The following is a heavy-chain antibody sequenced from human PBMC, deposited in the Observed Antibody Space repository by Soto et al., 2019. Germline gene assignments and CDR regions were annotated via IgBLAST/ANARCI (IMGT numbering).Heavy chain of an antibody. D-gene: IGHD3-9*01. CDR3: ATIPLRYFDWLPYPDY. CDR1: GYTLTELS. J-gene: IGHJ4*02. V-gene: IGHV1-24*01. CDR2: FDPEDGET. Sequence: ASVKVSCKVSGYTLTELSMHWVRQAPGKGLEWMGGFDPEDGETIYAQKFQGRVTMTEDTSTDTAYMELSSLRSEDTAVYYCATIPLRYFDWLPYPDYWGQGTLVTVSS.